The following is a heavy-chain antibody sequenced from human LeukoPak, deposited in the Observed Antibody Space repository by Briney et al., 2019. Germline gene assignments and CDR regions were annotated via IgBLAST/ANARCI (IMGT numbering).Heavy chain of an antibody. Sequence: ASVKVSCKASGGAFSSYAISWVRQAPGQGLEWMGRIIPIFGTANYAQKFQGRVTITTDESTSTAYMELSSLRSEDTAVYYCARDRTTGTSGVWFDPWGQGTLVTVSS. J-gene: IGHJ5*02. D-gene: IGHD1-1*01. CDR2: IIPIFGTA. CDR3: ARDRTTGTSGVWFDP. CDR1: GGAFSSYA. V-gene: IGHV1-69*05.